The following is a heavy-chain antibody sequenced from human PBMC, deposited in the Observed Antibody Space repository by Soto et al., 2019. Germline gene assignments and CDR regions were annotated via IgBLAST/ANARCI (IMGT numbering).Heavy chain of an antibody. J-gene: IGHJ6*02. CDR1: GDSVSSNSAA. V-gene: IGHV6-1*01. CDR2: TYYRSKWYN. D-gene: IGHD2-8*01. Sequence: SQTLSLTCAISGDSVSSNSAAWNWIRQSPSRGLEWLGRTYYRSKWYNDYAVSVKSRITISPDTSKNQFSLQLNSVTPEDTAVYYCAREALLGYCTNGVCRTSMDVWGQGTTVTVSS. CDR3: AREALLGYCTNGVCRTSMDV.